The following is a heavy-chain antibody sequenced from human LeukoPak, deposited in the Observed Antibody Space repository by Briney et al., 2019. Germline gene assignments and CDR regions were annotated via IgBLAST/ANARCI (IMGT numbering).Heavy chain of an antibody. CDR3: AAGDRNGWYFDY. CDR2: INWNGGST. Sequence: PGGSLRLSCAVSGFTFSDYNMKWVRQAPGRGLEWVSGINWNGGSTGYADSVKGRFTISRDNAKNSLYLQMNSLRAEDTALYYCAAGDRNGWYFDYWGQGTLVTVSS. V-gene: IGHV3-20*04. CDR1: GFTFSDYN. J-gene: IGHJ4*02. D-gene: IGHD6-19*01.